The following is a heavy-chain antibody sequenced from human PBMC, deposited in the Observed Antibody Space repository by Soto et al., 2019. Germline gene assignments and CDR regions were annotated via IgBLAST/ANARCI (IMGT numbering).Heavy chain of an antibody. V-gene: IGHV1-69*12. CDR1: GGTFSSYA. CDR2: IIPIFGTA. Sequence: QVQLVQSGAEVKKPGSSVKVSCKASGGTFSSYAISWVRQAPGQGLEWMGGIIPIFGTANYAQKFQGRVTITADEPTRTAYMELSSLRSEDTAVYYCAREIGDYVEARYSFAYWGQGTLVTVSS. D-gene: IGHD4-17*01. CDR3: AREIGDYVEARYSFAY. J-gene: IGHJ4*02.